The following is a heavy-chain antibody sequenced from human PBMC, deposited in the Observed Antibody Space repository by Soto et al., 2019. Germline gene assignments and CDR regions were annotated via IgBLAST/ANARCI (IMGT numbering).Heavy chain of an antibody. D-gene: IGHD3-22*01. CDR1: GFTFSSYG. CDR3: ARATYFYDSSGYSGYGLDV. V-gene: IGHV3-33*01. Sequence: GGSLRLSCAASGFTFSSYGMHWVRQAPGKGLEWVAVIWYDGSNEYYVDSVKGRFTISRDNSRNTLYLQMNSLRAEDTAAYYCARATYFYDSSGYSGYGLDVWGQGTTVTVSS. J-gene: IGHJ6*02. CDR2: IWYDGSNE.